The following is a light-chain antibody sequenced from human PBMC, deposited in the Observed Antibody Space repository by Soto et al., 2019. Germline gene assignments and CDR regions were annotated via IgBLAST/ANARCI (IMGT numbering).Light chain of an antibody. V-gene: IGKV1-39*01. CDR2: AAS. Sequence: DIQLTQSPSSLSVSVGDRVTIACRASQSMSIYLNWYQHRPGRVPKLVISAASNLESGVPSRFSGSGSGTDFTLTISSLQPDDFATYYCQQSYSTPTFGQGTKVEIK. J-gene: IGKJ1*01. CDR1: QSMSIY. CDR3: QQSYSTPT.